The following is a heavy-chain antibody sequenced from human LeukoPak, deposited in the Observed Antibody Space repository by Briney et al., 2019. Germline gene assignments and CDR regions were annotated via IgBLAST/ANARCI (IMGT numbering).Heavy chain of an antibody. CDR2: IKQDGSEK. Sequence: GGSLRLSCAASGFTFSSYWMSWVRQAPGKGLEWVANIKQDGSEKYYVDSVKGRFTISRDNAKNSLYLQMNSLRAEDTAVYYCARASHTLYFYDSSPKVFDYWGQGTLVTVSS. J-gene: IGHJ4*02. CDR1: GFTFSSYW. CDR3: ARASHTLYFYDSSPKVFDY. D-gene: IGHD3-22*01. V-gene: IGHV3-7*01.